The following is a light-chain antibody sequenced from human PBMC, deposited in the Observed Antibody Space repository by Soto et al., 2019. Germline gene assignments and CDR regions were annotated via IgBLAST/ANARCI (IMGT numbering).Light chain of an antibody. CDR1: QSVNSNY. CDR2: GAS. V-gene: IGKV3-20*01. J-gene: IGKJ1*01. CDR3: QQYDNSPPT. Sequence: EIVLTQSPGTLSLSPGERATLSCRASQSVNSNYLAWYQQKPGQGPRLLMYGASSRANGIPDRFSGSGSGTDFTLTISRLEPEDFAVYYCQQYDNSPPTFGQGTKVEIK.